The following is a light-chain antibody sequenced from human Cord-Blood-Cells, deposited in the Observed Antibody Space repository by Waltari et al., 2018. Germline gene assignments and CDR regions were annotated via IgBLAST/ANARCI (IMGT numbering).Light chain of an antibody. CDR2: AAS. CDR1: QSISSY. J-gene: IGKJ2*01. CDR3: QLSYSTPYT. Sequence: DIQMTHTPSSLFATVGDRVTITCRASQSISSYLNWYQQKPGKAPKLLIYAASSLQSGVPSRFSGRGSGTDFTLTISSLQPEDFATYYCQLSYSTPYTFGQGTKLEIK. V-gene: IGKV1-39*01.